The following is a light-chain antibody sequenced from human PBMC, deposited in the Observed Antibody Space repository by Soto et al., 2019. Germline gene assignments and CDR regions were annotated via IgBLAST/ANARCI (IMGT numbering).Light chain of an antibody. CDR2: DND. CDR1: SSNIGNNY. J-gene: IGLJ2*01. Sequence: QSVLTQPPSVSAAPGQKVTISCSGRSSNIGNNYVFWYQQLPGTAPKLLIYDNDKRPSGIPDRFSGSKSGTSATLGITGLQTGDEADYYCATWDRSLSVGVFGGGTKLNVL. V-gene: IGLV1-51*01. CDR3: ATWDRSLSVGV.